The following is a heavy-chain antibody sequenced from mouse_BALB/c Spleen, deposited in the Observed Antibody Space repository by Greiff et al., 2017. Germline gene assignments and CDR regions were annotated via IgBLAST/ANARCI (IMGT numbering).Heavy chain of an antibody. V-gene: IGHV2-9*02. CDR2: IWAGGST. CDR3: ARGERGNSWFAY. J-gene: IGHJ3*01. D-gene: IGHD2-1*01. CDR1: GFSLTSYG. Sequence: VKLMESGPGLVAPSQSLSITCTVSGFSLTSYGVHWVRQPPGKGLEWLGVIWAGGSTNYNSALMSRLSISKDNSKSQVFLKMNSLQTDDTAMYYCARGERGNSWFAYWGQGTLVTVSA.